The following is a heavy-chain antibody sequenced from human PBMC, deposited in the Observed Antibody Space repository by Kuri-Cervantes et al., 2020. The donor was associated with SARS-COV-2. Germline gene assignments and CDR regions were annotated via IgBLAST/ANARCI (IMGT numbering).Heavy chain of an antibody. CDR3: ARISGTMVRGASCHGMDV. Sequence: GGSLRLSCKGSGYSSTSCWMGWVRQTPGKGLEWMGSIYPGDPDTRYSQSFQGQVTILADNTISTAYLQWSSLNASDTAMYYCARISGTMVRGASCHGMDVWGQGTTVTVSS. V-gene: IGHV5-51*01. CDR1: GYSSTSCW. J-gene: IGHJ6*02. CDR2: IYPGDPDT. D-gene: IGHD3-10*01.